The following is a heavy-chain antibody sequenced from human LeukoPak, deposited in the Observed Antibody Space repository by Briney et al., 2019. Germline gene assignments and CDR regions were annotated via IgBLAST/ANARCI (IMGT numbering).Heavy chain of an antibody. CDR3: SALSGDY. J-gene: IGHJ4*02. V-gene: IGHV3-30-3*01. D-gene: IGHD6-25*01. CDR2: ISYDGSNK. CDR1: GFTFSSYA. Sequence: PGGSLRLSCAASGFTFSSYAMHWVRQAPGKGLEWVAVISYDGSNKYYADSVKGRFTISRDNAKNSLNLQMNSLRAEDTAVYYCSALSGDYWGQGTLVTVSS.